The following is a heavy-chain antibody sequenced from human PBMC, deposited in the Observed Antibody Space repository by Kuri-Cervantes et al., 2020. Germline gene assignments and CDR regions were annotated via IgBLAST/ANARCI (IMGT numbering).Heavy chain of an antibody. CDR3: SRNGALALDY. CDR2: IYTSGST. D-gene: IGHD6-19*01. Sequence: ESLKISCTVSGGSISSYYWSWIRQPAGKGLEWIGRIYTSGSTNYNPSLKSRVTMSVDKSKNQFSLRLSSVTAADTAIYYCSRNGALALDYWGQGSLVTVSS. J-gene: IGHJ4*02. V-gene: IGHV4-4*07. CDR1: GGSISSYY.